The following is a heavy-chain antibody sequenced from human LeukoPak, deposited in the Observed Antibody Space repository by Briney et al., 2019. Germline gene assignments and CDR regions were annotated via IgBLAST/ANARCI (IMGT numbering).Heavy chain of an antibody. CDR2: INPSGGTT. D-gene: IGHD5-18*01. Sequence: ASVKVSCKAFGYSFTSYYMHWVRQAPGQGLEWMGIINPSGGTTSYAQRLQDRVTMTRDTSTSTVYMELSSLRSEGTAVYFCARVRGYSLFDYWGQGILVTVSS. CDR3: ARVRGYSLFDY. J-gene: IGHJ4*02. CDR1: GYSFTSYY. V-gene: IGHV1-46*01.